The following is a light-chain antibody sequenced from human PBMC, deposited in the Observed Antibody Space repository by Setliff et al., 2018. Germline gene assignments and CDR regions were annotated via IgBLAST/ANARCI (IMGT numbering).Light chain of an antibody. J-gene: IGLJ1*01. Sequence: QPASVSGSPGQSITISCTGTSSDVGGYNYVSWYQQHPGKAPKLLIYAVNNRPSGVSDRFSGSKSGNTASLTISGLQAEDEADYYCGSYARSSAPYAFGTGTKVTVL. CDR1: SSDVGGYNY. V-gene: IGLV2-14*01. CDR2: AVN. CDR3: GSYARSSAPYA.